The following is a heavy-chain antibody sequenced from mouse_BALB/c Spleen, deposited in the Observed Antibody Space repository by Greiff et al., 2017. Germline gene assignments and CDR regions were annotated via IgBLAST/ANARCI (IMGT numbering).Heavy chain of an antibody. Sequence: QVQLKQSGAELVKPGASVKLSCKASGYTFTSYYMYWVKQRPGQGLEWIGGINPSNGGTNFNEKFKSKATLTVDKSSSTAYMQLSSLTSEDSAVYYCTRCDWVYYFDYWGQGTTLTVSS. CDR1: GYTFTSYY. V-gene: IGHV1S81*02. CDR2: INPSNGGT. D-gene: IGHD4-1*01. CDR3: TRCDWVYYFDY. J-gene: IGHJ2*01.